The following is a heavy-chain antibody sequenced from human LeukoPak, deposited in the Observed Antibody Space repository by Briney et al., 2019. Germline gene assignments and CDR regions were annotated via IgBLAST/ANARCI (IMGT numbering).Heavy chain of an antibody. CDR1: GFTFISYA. Sequence: GGSLRLSCAASGFTFISYAMHWVRQAPGKGLEWVAVISYDGSNKYYADSVKGRFTISRDNSKNTLYLQMNSLRAEHTAVYYCVRDIVVVVAATLSYFDYWGQGTLVTVSS. CDR3: VRDIVVVVAATLSYFDY. J-gene: IGHJ4*02. CDR2: ISYDGSNK. D-gene: IGHD2-15*01. V-gene: IGHV3-30*04.